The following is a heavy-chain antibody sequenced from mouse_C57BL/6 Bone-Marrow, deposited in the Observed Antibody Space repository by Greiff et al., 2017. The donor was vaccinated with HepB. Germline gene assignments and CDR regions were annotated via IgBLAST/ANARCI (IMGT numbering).Heavy chain of an antibody. CDR3: AREDTTVVAHWYFDV. D-gene: IGHD1-1*01. J-gene: IGHJ1*03. Sequence: EVQLQQSGPELVKPGASVKISCKASGYTFTDYYMNWVKQSHGKSLEWIGDINPNNGGTSYNQKFKGKATLTVYNSSSPAYMELRSLTSADSAVYYCAREDTTVVAHWYFDVWGTGTTVTVSS. CDR2: INPNNGGT. CDR1: GYTFTDYY. V-gene: IGHV1-26*01.